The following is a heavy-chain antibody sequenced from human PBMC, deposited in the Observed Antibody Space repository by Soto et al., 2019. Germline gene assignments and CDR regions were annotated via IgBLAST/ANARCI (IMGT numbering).Heavy chain of an antibody. J-gene: IGHJ4*02. CDR2: ISWNSGSR. V-gene: IGHV3-9*01. CDR1: GITFDDYA. Sequence: EVQLVESGGGLVQPGRSLRLSCVASGITFDDYAMHWVRQAPGKGLEWVSGISWNSGSRDYADSVKGRFTISRDNAKNSLYLHTTSLSADDTAVYYCAKDVVTVTRTYLDYGCQGTLVTVSS. CDR3: AKDVVTVTRTYLDY. D-gene: IGHD2-21*02.